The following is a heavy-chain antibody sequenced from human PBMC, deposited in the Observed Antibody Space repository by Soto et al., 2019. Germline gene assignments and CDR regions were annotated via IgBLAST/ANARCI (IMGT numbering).Heavy chain of an antibody. V-gene: IGHV4-31*03. D-gene: IGHD3-22*01. CDR1: GGSISSGGYY. Sequence: QVQLQESGPGLVKPSQTLSLTCTVSGGSISSGGYYWSWIRQHPGKGLEWIGYIYYSGSTYYNPSLKSRVTRSVDTSKNQFSLKLSSVTAADTAVYYCARDYSSGPVGSAFDIWGQGTMVSVSS. CDR3: ARDYSSGPVGSAFDI. J-gene: IGHJ3*02. CDR2: IYYSGST.